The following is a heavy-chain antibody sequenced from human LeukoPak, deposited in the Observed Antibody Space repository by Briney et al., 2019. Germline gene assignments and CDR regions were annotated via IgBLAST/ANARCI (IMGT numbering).Heavy chain of an antibody. V-gene: IGHV1-46*01. J-gene: IGHJ4*02. Sequence: GASVKVSCKASGYTFTSYYMHWVRQAPGQGLEWMGIINPSGGSTSSAQKFQGRVTMTRDTSTSTVYMELSSLRSEDTAVYYCARDRVPYGDYVGGLAYWGQGTLVTVSS. D-gene: IGHD4-17*01. CDR1: GYTFTSYY. CDR2: INPSGGST. CDR3: ARDRVPYGDYVGGLAY.